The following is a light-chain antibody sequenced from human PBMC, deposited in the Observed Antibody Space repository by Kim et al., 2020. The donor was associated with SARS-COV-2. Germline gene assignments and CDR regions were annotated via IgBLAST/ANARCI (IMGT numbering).Light chain of an antibody. CDR3: GSYTSTNTRI. CDR1: SSDVGGYDS. V-gene: IGLV2-14*03. J-gene: IGLJ1*01. CDR2: AVS. Sequence: GQPITISCPGTSSDVGGYDSVSWYQQSPGTAPQVIVYAVSRRPSGVSNRFSGSKSGSTASLTISGLRAEDEADYYCGSYTSTNTRIFGTGTKVTVL.